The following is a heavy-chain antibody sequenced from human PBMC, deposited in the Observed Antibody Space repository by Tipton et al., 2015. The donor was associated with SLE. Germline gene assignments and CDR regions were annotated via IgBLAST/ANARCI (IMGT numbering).Heavy chain of an antibody. V-gene: IGHV3-23*01. J-gene: IGHJ4*02. D-gene: IGHD6-13*01. Sequence: TLSLTCAASRFTFSTYGMRWVRQSPEKGLEWVSSISGSDGSTYYADSVKGRFTISRDNSKNTLYLQMNSLRAEDTAVYYCAKEIAAAGTNYWGQGTLVTVSS. CDR1: RFTFSTYG. CDR2: ISGSDGST. CDR3: AKEIAAAGTNY.